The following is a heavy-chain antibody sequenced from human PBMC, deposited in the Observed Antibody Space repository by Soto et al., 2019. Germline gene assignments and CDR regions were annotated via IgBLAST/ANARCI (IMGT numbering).Heavy chain of an antibody. CDR1: GGTFRSYA. CDR3: ASRYYGSGSYPL. Sequence: SVKVSCKASGGTFRSYAISWMRQAPGQGPEWMTVIIPTCGTANHAQKYQGKVTITADESTSTAYMELSSLRSEDTAVYYCASRYYGSGSYPLWGQVTLVTISS. V-gene: IGHV1-69*13. J-gene: IGHJ4*02. D-gene: IGHD3-10*01. CDR2: IIPTCGTA.